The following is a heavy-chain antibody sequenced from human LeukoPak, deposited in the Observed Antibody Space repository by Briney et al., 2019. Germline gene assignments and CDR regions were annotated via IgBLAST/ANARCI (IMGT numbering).Heavy chain of an antibody. CDR1: RFTFRSYG. V-gene: IGHV3-30*02. CDR3: ALIAVDGQNWFDP. D-gene: IGHD6-19*01. CDR2: IRYDGSNK. Sequence: PGGSLRLSCAASRFTFRSYGMHWVRQAPGKGLEWVAFIRYDGSNKYYADSVKGRFTISRDNSKNTLYLQMNSLRSDDTAVYYCALIAVDGQNWFDPWGQGTLVTVSS. J-gene: IGHJ5*02.